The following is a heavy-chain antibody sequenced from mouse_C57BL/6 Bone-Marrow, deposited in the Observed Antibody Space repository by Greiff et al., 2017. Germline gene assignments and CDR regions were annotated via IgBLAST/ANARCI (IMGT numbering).Heavy chain of an antibody. CDR2: INPNYGTT. J-gene: IGHJ2*01. CDR1: GYSFTDYN. V-gene: IGHV1-39*01. Sequence: EVQLVESGPELVKPGASVKISCKASGYSFTDYNMNWVKQSNGKSLEWIGVINPNYGTTSYNQKFKGKATLTVDQSSSTAYMQLNRLTSEDSAVYYCAREIRYDGYPDYWGQGTTLTVSS. CDR3: AREIRYDGYPDY. D-gene: IGHD2-3*01.